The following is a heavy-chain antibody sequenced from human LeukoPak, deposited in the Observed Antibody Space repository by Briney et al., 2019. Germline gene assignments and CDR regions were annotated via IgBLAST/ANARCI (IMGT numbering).Heavy chain of an antibody. Sequence: SETLSLTCTVSGTSITRTYWSWIRQPPGRGLESVGYVYDTGDTNYNPSLKSRVTISVDTSKNQFSLKLSSVTAADTAVYYCARLRWGYDSRTIDYWGQGTLVTVSS. CDR1: GTSITRTY. V-gene: IGHV4-59*08. J-gene: IGHJ4*02. D-gene: IGHD3-22*01. CDR3: ARLRWGYDSRTIDY. CDR2: VYDTGDT.